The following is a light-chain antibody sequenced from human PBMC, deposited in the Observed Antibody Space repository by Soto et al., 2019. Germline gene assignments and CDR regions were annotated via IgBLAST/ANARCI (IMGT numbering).Light chain of an antibody. Sequence: DIQMTQSPSSLSASVGDRVTITCRASQSISTFLNWYQQKPGKAPKLLIYAASSLQSGVPSRFGCSGSGTDFTLTITSLQSEDFATYYCQHTYNIPLTFGQGTKVEIK. J-gene: IGKJ1*01. CDR2: AAS. V-gene: IGKV1-39*01. CDR1: QSISTF. CDR3: QHTYNIPLT.